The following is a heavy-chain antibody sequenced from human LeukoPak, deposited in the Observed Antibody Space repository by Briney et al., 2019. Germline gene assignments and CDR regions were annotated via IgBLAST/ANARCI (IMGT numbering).Heavy chain of an antibody. D-gene: IGHD4-17*01. CDR3: ARVRDGDYGDYFDY. CDR1: GGSFSGYY. Sequence: SETLSLTCAVYGGSFSGYYWSWIRQPPGKGLEWIGEINHSGSTNYNPSLKSRVTISVDTSKNQFSLKLSSVTAADTAVYYCARVRDGDYGDYFDYWGQGTLVTVSS. J-gene: IGHJ4*02. V-gene: IGHV4-34*01. CDR2: INHSGST.